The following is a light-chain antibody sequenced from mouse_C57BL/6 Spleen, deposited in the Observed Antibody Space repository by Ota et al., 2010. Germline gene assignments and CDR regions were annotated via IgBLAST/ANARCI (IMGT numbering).Light chain of an antibody. V-gene: IGKV6-23*01. CDR3: QQYSSYPFT. Sequence: DIVMTQSHKFLSTSVGDRVSITCKASQDVDTAVAWYQQKPGQSPTLLIYWASTRHTGVPDRFTGSGSGTDFTLTITNVQSEDLADYFCQQYSSYPFTFGSGTKLEIK. J-gene: IGKJ4*01. CDR1: QDVDTA. CDR2: WAS.